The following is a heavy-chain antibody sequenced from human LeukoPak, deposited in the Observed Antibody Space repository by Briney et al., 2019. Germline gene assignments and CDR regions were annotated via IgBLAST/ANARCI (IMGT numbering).Heavy chain of an antibody. CDR2: IYYSGST. J-gene: IGHJ6*03. V-gene: IGHV4-39*01. D-gene: IGHD5-18*01. Sequence: SETLSLTCTVSGGSISSSSYYWGWIRQPPGKGLEWIGTIYYSGSTYYKPSLRGRVTISVDTSNNQFSLKLTSVTAADTAVYYCASQKGYGYGYYYYMDVWGKGTTVTVS. CDR1: GGSISSSSYY. CDR3: ASQKGYGYGYYYYMDV.